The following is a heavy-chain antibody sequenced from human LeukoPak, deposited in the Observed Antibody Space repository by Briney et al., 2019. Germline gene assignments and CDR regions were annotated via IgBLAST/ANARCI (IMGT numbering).Heavy chain of an antibody. CDR1: GYTFTGYY. D-gene: IGHD3-16*01. V-gene: IGHV1-2*06. CDR2: INPNSGGT. CDR3: ARDRSFGGVHDYLDY. Sequence: ASVKVSCKASGYTFTGYYMHWVRQAPGQGLEWMGRINPNSGGTNYAQKFQGRVTMTRDTSISTAYMELSRLRSDDTAVYYCARDRSFGGVHDYLDYWGQGTMVTVSS. J-gene: IGHJ4*02.